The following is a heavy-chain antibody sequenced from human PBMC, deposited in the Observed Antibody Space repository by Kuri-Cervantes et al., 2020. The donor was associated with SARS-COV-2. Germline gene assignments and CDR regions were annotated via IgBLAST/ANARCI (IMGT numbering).Heavy chain of an antibody. CDR3: ARRLYNWNDAGGRRFYYFDS. Sequence: SETLSLTCTVSGGSITSGGYYWSWMRRHPGKGLEWIGYVYYTGSSYYNPSLKSRVTISVDTSKNQFSLKLNSVTAADTAVYYCARRLYNWNDAGGRRFYYFDSWGQGILVTVSS. J-gene: IGHJ4*02. D-gene: IGHD1-20*01. CDR1: GGSITSGGYY. CDR2: VYYTGSS. V-gene: IGHV4-31*03.